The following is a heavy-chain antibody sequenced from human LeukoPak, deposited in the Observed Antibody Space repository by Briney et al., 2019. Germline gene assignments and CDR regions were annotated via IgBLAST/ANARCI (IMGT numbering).Heavy chain of an antibody. V-gene: IGHV3-69-1*01. Sequence: PGGSLRLSCAASGFTFSDAWMSWVRQAPGKGLEWVSHISENIYHADSVKGRFTISRDNAKNSLYLQMSNLRAEDTAMYYCVREIGRPKTFYFDSWGRGTLVIVSS. CDR2: ISENI. J-gene: IGHJ4*02. CDR3: VREIGRPKTFYFDS. CDR1: GFTFSDAW.